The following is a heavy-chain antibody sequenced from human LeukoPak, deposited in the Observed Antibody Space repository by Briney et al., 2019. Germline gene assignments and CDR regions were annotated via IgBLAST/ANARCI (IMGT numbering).Heavy chain of an antibody. V-gene: IGHV4-39*07. CDR1: GGSISSSSYY. CDR2: IYYSGST. J-gene: IGHJ4*02. Sequence: SETLSLTCTVSGGSISSSSYYWGWIRQPPGKGLEWIGSIYYSGSTYYNPSLKSRVTISVDTSKNQFSLELSSVTAADTAVYYCARDKQLVTGFDYWGQGTLVTVSS. CDR3: ARDKQLVTGFDY. D-gene: IGHD6-6*01.